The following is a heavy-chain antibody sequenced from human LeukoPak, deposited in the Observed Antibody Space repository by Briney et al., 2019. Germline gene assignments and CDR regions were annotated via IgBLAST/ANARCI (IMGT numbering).Heavy chain of an antibody. D-gene: IGHD5/OR15-5a*01. J-gene: IGHJ4*02. CDR2: ISGSGGST. Sequence: GGSLRLSCAASGFTFSSYAMSWVRQAPGKGLEWVSAISGSGGSTYYADSVKGRFTISRDNSKNTLYLQMNSLRAGDTAVYYCAKDSTIARVFFDYWGQGTLVTVSS. CDR3: AKDSTIARVFFDY. CDR1: GFTFSSYA. V-gene: IGHV3-23*01.